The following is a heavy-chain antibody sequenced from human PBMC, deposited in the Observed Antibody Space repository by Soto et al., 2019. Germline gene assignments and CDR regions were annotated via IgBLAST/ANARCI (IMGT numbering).Heavy chain of an antibody. V-gene: IGHV5-51*01. CDR1: GYSFSNSW. D-gene: IGHD3-10*01. Sequence: VDSLKISCMASGYSFSNSWIRSVRHMPGQCLLSMVIIYPGDSQTRYSPSLQGQITISADKSISTAHLQWSSLKTSDTGMYYPWRRGVGAPWVDAVDLWGQGTVVT. CDR3: WRRGVGAPWVDAVDL. J-gene: IGHJ3*01. CDR2: IYPGDSQT.